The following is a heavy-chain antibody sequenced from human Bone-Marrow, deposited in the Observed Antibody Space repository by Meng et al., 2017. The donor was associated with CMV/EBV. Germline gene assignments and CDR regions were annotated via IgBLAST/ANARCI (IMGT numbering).Heavy chain of an antibody. D-gene: IGHD1-26*01. Sequence: GGSLRLSCAASGFTFSDYSMNWVRQAPGKGLECVSFISASNYRYYADSVKGRFTISRDNAKNSLYLQMNSLRADDTAVYYCARGIVGATVDYWGQGNLVTVSS. CDR3: ARGIVGATVDY. V-gene: IGHV3-21*01. CDR2: ISASNYR. CDR1: GFTFSDYS. J-gene: IGHJ4*02.